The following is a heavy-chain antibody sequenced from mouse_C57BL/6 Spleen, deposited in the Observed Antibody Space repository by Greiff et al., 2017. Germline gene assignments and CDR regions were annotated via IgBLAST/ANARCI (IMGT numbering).Heavy chain of an antibody. CDR1: GFNIKDYY. CDR3: TKSGGSSYFDY. J-gene: IGHJ2*01. D-gene: IGHD1-1*01. Sequence: EVKVVESGAELVRPGASVKLSCTASGFNIKDYYMHWVKQRPEQGLEWIGRIDPEDGDTEYAPKFQGKATMTADTSSNTAYLQLSSLTSEDTAVYYCTKSGGSSYFDYWGQGTTLTVSS. CDR2: IDPEDGDT. V-gene: IGHV14-1*01.